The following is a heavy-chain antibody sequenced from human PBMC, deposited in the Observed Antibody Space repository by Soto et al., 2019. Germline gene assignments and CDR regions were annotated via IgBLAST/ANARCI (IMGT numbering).Heavy chain of an antibody. V-gene: IGHV4-39*01. D-gene: IGHD4-4*01. Sequence: SETLSLTCTVSGGSISSSSYYWGWIRQPPGKGLEWIGSIYYSGRTYYNPSLKSRVTISVDTSKNQFSLKLSSVTAADTAVYYCATNYAYYYYYGMDVWGQGTTVTVSS. J-gene: IGHJ6*02. CDR2: IYYSGRT. CDR1: GGSISSSSYY. CDR3: ATNYAYYYYYGMDV.